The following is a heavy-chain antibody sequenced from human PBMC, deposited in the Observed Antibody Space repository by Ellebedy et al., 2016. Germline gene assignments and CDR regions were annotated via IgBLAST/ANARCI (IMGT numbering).Heavy chain of an antibody. CDR3: ATDARNKGRCSGGSCYSLLYYYYGLDV. CDR1: GYTFTSYD. V-gene: IGHV1-8*01. Sequence: ASVKVSCKASGYTFTSYDISWVRQATGQGPEWMGWMNPNNGHTGYAQKFQGRITMTRNTSISTAYMELSSLRSEDTAVYYCATDARNKGRCSGGSCYSLLYYYYGLDVWGQGTTVTVSS. CDR2: MNPNNGHT. J-gene: IGHJ6*02. D-gene: IGHD2-15*01.